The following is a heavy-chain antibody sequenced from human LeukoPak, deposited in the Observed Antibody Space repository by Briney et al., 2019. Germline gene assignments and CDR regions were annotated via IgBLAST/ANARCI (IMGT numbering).Heavy chain of an antibody. V-gene: IGHV4-59*01. J-gene: IGHJ4*02. CDR3: ARERWEALDY. Sequence: PSETLSLTCTVSGGSISSYYWSWIGQPPGKRLEWIGYIYYSGSTNYNPSLKSRVTISVDTSKNQFSLKLSSVTAADTAVYYCARERWEALDYWGQGTLLTVSS. D-gene: IGHD1-26*01. CDR2: IYYSGST. CDR1: GGSISSYY.